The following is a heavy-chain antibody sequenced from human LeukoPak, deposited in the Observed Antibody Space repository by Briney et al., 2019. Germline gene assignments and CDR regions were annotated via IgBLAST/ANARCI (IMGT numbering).Heavy chain of an antibody. J-gene: IGHJ4*02. D-gene: IGHD3-16*01. V-gene: IGHV1-69*04. CDR2: IIPILGIA. Sequence: AASVKVSCKASGGTFSSYAISWVRQATGHALVWMGTIIPILGIANYAQKFQGRVTITADKSTSTAYMELSSLRSEDTAVYYCARVNNYDYVWGSYIDYWGQGTLVTVSS. CDR3: ARVNNYDYVWGSYIDY. CDR1: GGTFSSYA.